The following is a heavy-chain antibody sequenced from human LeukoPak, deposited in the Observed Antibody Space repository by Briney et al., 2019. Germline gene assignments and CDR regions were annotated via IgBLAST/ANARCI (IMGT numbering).Heavy chain of an antibody. J-gene: IGHJ6*03. CDR2: INPSGGNT. CDR3: ARYYCSSTSCPYYYYYMDV. D-gene: IGHD2-2*01. Sequence: ASVKVSCKASGYTFTSYYMHWVRQAPGQGLEWMGIINPSGGNTSYAQKFQGRVTMTRDTSTSTVYMELSSLRSEDTAVYYCARYYCSSTSCPYYYYYMDVWGKGTTVTVSS. V-gene: IGHV1-46*03. CDR1: GYTFTSYY.